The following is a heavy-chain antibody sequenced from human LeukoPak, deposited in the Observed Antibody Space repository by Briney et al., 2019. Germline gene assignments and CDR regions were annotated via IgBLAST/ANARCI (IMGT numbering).Heavy chain of an antibody. CDR1: GYTFTSYA. J-gene: IGHJ6*03. Sequence: ASVKVSCKASGYTFTSYAMNWVRQAPGQGLEWMGWINPNSGGTNYAQKFQGRVTMTRDTSISTAYMELSRLRSDDTAVYYCARDFIYGTTGGYYYMDVWGKGTTVTVSS. V-gene: IGHV1-2*02. D-gene: IGHD3-10*01. CDR2: INPNSGGT. CDR3: ARDFIYGTTGGYYYMDV.